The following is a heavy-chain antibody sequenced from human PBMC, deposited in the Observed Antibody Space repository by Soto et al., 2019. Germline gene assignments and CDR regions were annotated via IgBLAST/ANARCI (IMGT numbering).Heavy chain of an antibody. CDR2: IYYSGNT. J-gene: IGHJ5*02. V-gene: IGHV4-31*03. Sequence: SETLSLAGPVAGGSISSGDFFWHLIRQHPGKGLEWLWYIYYSGNTYYNPSLKGRVSMSVDTAENQFSLKLSSVAAEDTAVYYCARGVSGVAGWFDPCGQGTVVPVSS. CDR1: GGSISSGDFF. CDR3: ARGVSGVAGWFDP. D-gene: IGHD2-8*01.